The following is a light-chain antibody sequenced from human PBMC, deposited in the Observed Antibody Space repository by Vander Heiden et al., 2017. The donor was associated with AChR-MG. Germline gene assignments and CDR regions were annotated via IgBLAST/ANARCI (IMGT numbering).Light chain of an antibody. CDR1: SGHSSYA. Sequence: QLVLTQSPFASASLGASVKLTCTLSSGHSSYAIAWHQQQPEKGPRYLMKLNSDGSHSKGDGIPDRFSGSSSGAERYLTISSLQSEDEADYYCQTWGTGPVVFGGGTKLTVL. CDR3: QTWGTGPVV. J-gene: IGLJ2*01. V-gene: IGLV4-69*01. CDR2: LNSDGSH.